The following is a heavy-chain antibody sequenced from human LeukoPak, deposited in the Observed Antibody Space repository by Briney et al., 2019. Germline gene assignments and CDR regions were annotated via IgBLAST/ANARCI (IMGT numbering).Heavy chain of an antibody. Sequence: GSLRLSCAASGFTFSSYAMSWVRQAPGKGLEWVSAISGSGGSTYYADSVKGRFTISRDNSKNTLYLQMNSLRAEDTAVYYCAKESTYYDFWSGSSDFDYWGQGTLVTVSS. D-gene: IGHD3-3*01. V-gene: IGHV3-23*01. J-gene: IGHJ4*02. CDR2: ISGSGGST. CDR1: GFTFSSYA. CDR3: AKESTYYDFWSGSSDFDY.